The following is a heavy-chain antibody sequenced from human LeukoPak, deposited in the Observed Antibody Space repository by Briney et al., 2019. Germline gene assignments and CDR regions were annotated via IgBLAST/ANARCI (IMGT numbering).Heavy chain of an antibody. D-gene: IGHD6-13*01. CDR1: GFTFDDYG. CDR3: ARSRLDSSSWYVVGDY. CDR2: INWNGGST. J-gene: IGHJ4*02. V-gene: IGHV3-20*04. Sequence: GGSLRLSCAASGFTFDDYGMSWVRQAPGKGLEWVSGINWNGGSTGYADSVKGRFTISRDNAKNSLYLQMNSLRAEDTALYYCARSRLDSSSWYVVGDYWGQGTLVTVSS.